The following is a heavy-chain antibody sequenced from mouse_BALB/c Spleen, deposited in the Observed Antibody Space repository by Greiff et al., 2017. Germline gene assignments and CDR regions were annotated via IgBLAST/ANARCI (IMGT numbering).Heavy chain of an antibody. CDR3: ARDLRRGFAY. J-gene: IGHJ3*01. Sequence: VKLQESAAELARPGASVKMSCKASGYTFTSYTMHWVKQRPGQGLEWIGYINPSSGYTEYNQKFKDKTTLTADKSSSTAYMQLSSLTSEDSAVYYCARDLRRGFAYWGQGTLVTVSA. CDR2: INPSSGYT. CDR1: GYTFTSYT. V-gene: IGHV1-4*02.